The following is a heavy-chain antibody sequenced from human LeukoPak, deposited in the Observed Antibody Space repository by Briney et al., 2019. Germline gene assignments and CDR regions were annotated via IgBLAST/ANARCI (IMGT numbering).Heavy chain of an antibody. V-gene: IGHV1-2*04. Sequence: ASVKVSCKASGYTFTSYYMHWVRQAPGQGLEWMGWINPNSGGTNYAQKFQGWVTMTRDTSISTAYMELSRLRSDDTAVYYCARGGITGTTRGPTRLNDAFDIWGQGTTVTVSS. CDR2: INPNSGGT. D-gene: IGHD1-20*01. CDR3: ARGGITGTTRGPTRLNDAFDI. CDR1: GYTFTSYY. J-gene: IGHJ3*02.